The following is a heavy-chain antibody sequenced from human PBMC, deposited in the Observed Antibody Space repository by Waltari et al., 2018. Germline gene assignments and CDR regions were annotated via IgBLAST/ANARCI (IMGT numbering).Heavy chain of an antibody. Sequence: QLQLQESDPGLVKPSETLSLTCTVSGGSISSSSYYWGWIRQSPGKGLEWIGRIYYRGRTYYNPSLKSRVTISVDTSKNQFSLKLSSVTAADTAVYYCARRENYCSSTSCYRGSVDYWGQGTLVTVSS. CDR2: IYYRGRT. CDR3: ARRENYCSSTSCYRGSVDY. D-gene: IGHD2-2*01. V-gene: IGHV4-39*01. CDR1: GGSISSSSYY. J-gene: IGHJ4*02.